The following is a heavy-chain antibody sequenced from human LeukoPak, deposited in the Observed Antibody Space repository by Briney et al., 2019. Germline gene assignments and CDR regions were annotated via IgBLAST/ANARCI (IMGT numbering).Heavy chain of an antibody. V-gene: IGHV4-30-4*01. D-gene: IGHD2-15*01. CDR1: GGSISSGDYY. CDR2: IYYSGST. J-gene: IGHJ4*02. CDR3: ARVIPRIGFDY. Sequence: TSQTLSLTCTVSGGSISSGDYYWSWIRQPPGKGLEWIGYIYYSGSTYYNPSLKSRVTISVDRSKNQFSLKLSSVTAADTAVYYCARVIPRIGFDYWGQGTLVTVSS.